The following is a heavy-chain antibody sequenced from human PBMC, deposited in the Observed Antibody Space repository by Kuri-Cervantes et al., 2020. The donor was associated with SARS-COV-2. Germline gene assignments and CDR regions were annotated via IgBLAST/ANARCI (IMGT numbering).Heavy chain of an antibody. Sequence: SETLSLTCAVYGGSFSGYYWSWIRQPPGKGLEWIWEINHSGSTNYNPSLKSRVTISVDTSKNQFSLKLSSVTAADTAVYYCAGWPVVPAANPKWGIDYWGQGTLVTVSS. V-gene: IGHV4-34*01. CDR3: AGWPVVPAANPKWGIDY. J-gene: IGHJ4*02. D-gene: IGHD2-2*01. CDR1: GGSFSGYY. CDR2: INHSGST.